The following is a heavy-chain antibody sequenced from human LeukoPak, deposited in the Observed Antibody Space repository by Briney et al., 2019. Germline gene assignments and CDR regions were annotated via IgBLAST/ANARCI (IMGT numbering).Heavy chain of an antibody. D-gene: IGHD4-23*01. CDR3: ATDRKVGTWDPRFNY. V-gene: IGHV3-7*01. CDR2: IRQDDSEK. Sequence: GGSLRLSCTASGFTFSDYWMMWVRQAPGKGLEWVGNIRQDDSEKNYVDSVKGRFTISRDNAKSSLYLQMNSLRAEDTAIYYCATDRKVGTWDPRFNYWGQGTLVTVSS. J-gene: IGHJ4*02. CDR1: GFTFSDYW.